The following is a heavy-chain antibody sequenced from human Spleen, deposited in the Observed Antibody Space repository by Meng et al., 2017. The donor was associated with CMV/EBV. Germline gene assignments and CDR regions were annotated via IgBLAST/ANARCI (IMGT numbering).Heavy chain of an antibody. V-gene: IGHV4-4*02. CDR2: IYHSEST. Sequence: CGVSGGSISSSSWWSWVRQPPGKGLEWIGEIYHSESTNYNPSLKSRVTISVDKSKNQFSLKLSSVTAADTAVYYCARDRGDGSSWLYWGQGTLVTVSS. CDR3: ARDRGDGSSWLY. CDR1: GGSISSSSW. J-gene: IGHJ4*02. D-gene: IGHD6-13*01.